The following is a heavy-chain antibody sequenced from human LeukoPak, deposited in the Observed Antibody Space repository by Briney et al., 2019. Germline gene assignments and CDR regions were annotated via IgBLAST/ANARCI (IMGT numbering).Heavy chain of an antibody. CDR2: ISSNGGET. D-gene: IGHD1-26*01. V-gene: IGHV3-64*02. CDR1: GFSFSSYV. CDR3: ARGRSPRGYYYGMDV. Sequence: GGSLRLSCAASGFSFSSYVTHWVRQAPGKGLEYVSAISSNGGETYYADSVKGRFTISRDNSKNALYLQMGSLRVEDMAVYYCARGRSPRGYYYGMDVWGQGTTVTVS. J-gene: IGHJ6*02.